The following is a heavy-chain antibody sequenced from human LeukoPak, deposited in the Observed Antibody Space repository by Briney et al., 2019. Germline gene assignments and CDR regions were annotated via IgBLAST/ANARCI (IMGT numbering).Heavy chain of an antibody. Sequence: GGSLRLSCAASGFTFSNYGMHWVRQAPGKGLEWVAVISYDGSNQDYADSVKGRFTISRDNSKNTLYLQVNSLRAEDTAVYYCAKPGKAPDYFFDYWGQGTLVTVSS. CDR1: GFTFSNYG. D-gene: IGHD1-14*01. CDR2: ISYDGSNQ. V-gene: IGHV3-30*18. CDR3: AKPGKAPDYFFDY. J-gene: IGHJ4*02.